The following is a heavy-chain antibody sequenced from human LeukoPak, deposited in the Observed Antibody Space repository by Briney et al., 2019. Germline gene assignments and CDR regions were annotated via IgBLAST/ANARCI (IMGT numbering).Heavy chain of an antibody. CDR3: ARQKVRGVYHYGMDV. Sequence: SVEVSCKASGGTFSSYAISWVRQAPGQGLEWMGGIIPIFGTANYAQKFQGRVTITADKSTSTAYMELSSLRSEDTAVYYCARQKVRGVYHYGMDVWGKGTTVTVSS. D-gene: IGHD3-10*01. CDR1: GGTFSSYA. CDR2: IIPIFGTA. V-gene: IGHV1-69*06. J-gene: IGHJ6*04.